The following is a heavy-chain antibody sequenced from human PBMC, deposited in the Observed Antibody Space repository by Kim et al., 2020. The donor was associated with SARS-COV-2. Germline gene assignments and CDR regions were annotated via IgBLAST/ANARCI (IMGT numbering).Heavy chain of an antibody. CDR2: ISSNTGHP. Sequence: ASVKVSCKASGYTFTTYAIHWVRQAPGQGLEWMGWISSNTGHPTYAQDFSGRFVFSLDTSVSTAFLEVTSLQSDDTAVYFCARDGDYFGDSRLENWGQGTQVTVSS. CDR3: ARDGDYFGDSRLEN. CDR1: GYTFTTYA. V-gene: IGHV7-4-1*02. D-gene: IGHD3-10*01. J-gene: IGHJ4*02.